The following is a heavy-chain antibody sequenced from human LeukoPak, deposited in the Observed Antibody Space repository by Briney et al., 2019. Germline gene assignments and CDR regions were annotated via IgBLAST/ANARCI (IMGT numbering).Heavy chain of an antibody. CDR2: IYYSGST. D-gene: IGHD6-13*01. Sequence: SETLSLTCTVSGGSITSYYWSWIRQPPGQGLEWIGYIYYSGSTNYNPSLKSRVTISVDTSKSHFSLKLSCVTAADTAVYYCARGVAAAGIDYWGEGTLVTVSS. CDR3: ARGVAAAGIDY. J-gene: IGHJ4*02. V-gene: IGHV4-59*01. CDR1: GGSITSYY.